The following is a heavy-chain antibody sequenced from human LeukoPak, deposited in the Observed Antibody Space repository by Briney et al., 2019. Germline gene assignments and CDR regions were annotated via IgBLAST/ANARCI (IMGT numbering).Heavy chain of an antibody. CDR2: INPNSGGT. D-gene: IGHD2-2*01. Sequence: GASVKVSCKASGYTFTGYYMHWVRQAPGQGLEWMGWINPNSGGTNYAQKFQGRVTMTRDTSTSTAYMELSRLRSDDTAVYYCARDRLYCSSTSCYAPFSYYYYYGMDVWGQGTTVTVSS. J-gene: IGHJ6*02. V-gene: IGHV1-2*02. CDR1: GYTFTGYY. CDR3: ARDRLYCSSTSCYAPFSYYYYYGMDV.